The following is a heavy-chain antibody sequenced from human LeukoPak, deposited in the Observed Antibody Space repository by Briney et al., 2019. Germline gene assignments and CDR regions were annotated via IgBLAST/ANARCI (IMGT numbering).Heavy chain of an antibody. Sequence: ASVKVSCKASGYTFTGCYMHWVRQAPGQGLEWMGWINPNSGGTSYAQKFQGRVIMTRDTSTSTAYLDLSRLRYDDTAVYYCARDLAVAAFYFDYWGQGSLVTVSS. CDR2: INPNSGGT. V-gene: IGHV1-2*02. J-gene: IGHJ4*02. D-gene: IGHD6-19*01. CDR3: ARDLAVAAFYFDY. CDR1: GYTFTGCY.